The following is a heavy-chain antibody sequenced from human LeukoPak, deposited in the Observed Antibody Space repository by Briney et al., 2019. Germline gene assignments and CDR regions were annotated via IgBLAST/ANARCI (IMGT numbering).Heavy chain of an antibody. D-gene: IGHD1-7*01. J-gene: IGHJ5*02. Sequence: PSETLSLTCTVSGGSISGSHYFWGWIRQPPGKGLEWIGTIHYSGSTYYNPSLKRRLTISVDTSKNHFSLQLSSVTATDTAVYFCASSLTGGTTFWFDPWGQGTLVTVSS. CDR3: ASSLTGGTTFWFDP. CDR1: GGSISGSHYF. CDR2: IHYSGST. V-gene: IGHV4-39*02.